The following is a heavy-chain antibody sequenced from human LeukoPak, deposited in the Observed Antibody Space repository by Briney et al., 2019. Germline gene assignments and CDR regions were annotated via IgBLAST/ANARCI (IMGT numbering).Heavy chain of an antibody. CDR3: AREHDYDILTGEHYGMDV. V-gene: IGHV1-18*01. D-gene: IGHD3-9*01. J-gene: IGHJ6*02. CDR1: GYTFTSYG. CDR2: ISAYNGNT. Sequence: GASVKVSCKASGYTFTSYGISWVRQAPGQGLEWMGWISAYNGNTNYAQKLQGRVTMTTDTSTSTAYMELRSLRSDDTAVYYCAREHDYDILTGEHYGMDVWGQGTTVTVSS.